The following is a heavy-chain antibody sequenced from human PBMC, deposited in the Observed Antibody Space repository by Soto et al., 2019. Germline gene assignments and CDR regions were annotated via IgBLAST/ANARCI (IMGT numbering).Heavy chain of an antibody. CDR3: AADATAWQQMVPSDY. J-gene: IGHJ4*02. Sequence: GASVKVSCKASGFTFTSSAFQWVRQARGQRLEWIGWIAVGSGYTNYAQRFQDRVTLTRDMSTATTYMELSRLRSEDTAIYYCAADATAWQQMVPSDYWGQGTLVTVSS. CDR2: IAVGSGYT. CDR1: GFTFTSSA. V-gene: IGHV1-58*01. D-gene: IGHD2-8*01.